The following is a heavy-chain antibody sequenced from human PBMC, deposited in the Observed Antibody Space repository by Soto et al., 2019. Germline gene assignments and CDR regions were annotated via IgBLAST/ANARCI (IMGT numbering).Heavy chain of an antibody. V-gene: IGHV1-69*12. Sequence: QVQLVQSGAEVKKPGSSVKVSCKASGGTFSSYAISWVRQAPGQGLEWMGGIIPIFGTADYAQKFQGRVTITADESTSTGNMELSSLRSEYTAVYYCASHYDSSGYYYRGLDYWGQGTLVTVSS. CDR2: IIPIFGTA. J-gene: IGHJ4*02. D-gene: IGHD3-22*01. CDR3: ASHYDSSGYYYRGLDY. CDR1: GGTFSSYA.